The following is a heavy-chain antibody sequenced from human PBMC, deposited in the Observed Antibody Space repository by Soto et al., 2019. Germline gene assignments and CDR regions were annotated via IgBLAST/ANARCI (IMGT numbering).Heavy chain of an antibody. D-gene: IGHD1-20*01. CDR1: GFTFSSYA. V-gene: IGHV3-30-3*01. CDR3: ARVGITGTPSSAPSYYYYYGMDV. CDR2: ISYDGSNK. J-gene: IGHJ6*02. Sequence: PGGSLRLSCAASGFTFSSYAMHWVRQAPGKGLEWVAVISYDGSNKYYADSVKGRFTISRDNSKNTLYLQMNSLRAEDTAVYYCARVGITGTPSSAPSYYYYYGMDVWGQGTKVTVSS.